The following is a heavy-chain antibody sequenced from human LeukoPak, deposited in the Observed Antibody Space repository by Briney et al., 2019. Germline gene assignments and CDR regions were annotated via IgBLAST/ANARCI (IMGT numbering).Heavy chain of an antibody. Sequence: GGSLRLSCAASGFTFSSYGMHWVRQAPGKGLEWVAVISYDGSNKYYADSVKGRFTISRDNSKNTLYLQMNSLRAEDTAVYYCAKDQGWGSSGCYFDYWGQGTLVTVSS. CDR3: AKDQGWGSSGCYFDY. D-gene: IGHD6-19*01. CDR1: GFTFSSYG. CDR2: ISYDGSNK. V-gene: IGHV3-30*18. J-gene: IGHJ4*02.